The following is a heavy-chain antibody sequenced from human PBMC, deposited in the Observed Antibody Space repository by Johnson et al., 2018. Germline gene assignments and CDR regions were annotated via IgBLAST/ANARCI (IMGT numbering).Heavy chain of an antibody. CDR2: ISSSSSYI. D-gene: IGHD2-15*01. V-gene: IGHV3-21*01. CDR1: GFTFSSYS. J-gene: IGHJ3*02. CDR3: ARMGSDDAFDI. Sequence: VQLVESGGGLVKPGGSLRLSCAASGFTFSSYSMNWVRQAPGKGLEWVSSISSSSSYIYYADSVKGRFTISRDNAKNSLYLQRNSLRAEDTAVYYCARMGSDDAFDIWGQGTMVTVSS.